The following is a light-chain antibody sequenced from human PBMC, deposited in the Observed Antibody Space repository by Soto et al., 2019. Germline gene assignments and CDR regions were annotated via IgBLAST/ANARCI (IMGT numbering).Light chain of an antibody. CDR1: TSNIGAPYD. V-gene: IGLV1-40*01. CDR3: QSYDISLHNYV. J-gene: IGLJ1*01. Sequence: QSVLTQPPSVSGAPGQRVSISCTGSTSNIGAPYDVHWYQHLPGTAPKLLIYGDNNRPSGVPDRFSGSKSGTSASLAITRLQAEDEADYYCQSYDISLHNYVFGTGTKFTVL. CDR2: GDN.